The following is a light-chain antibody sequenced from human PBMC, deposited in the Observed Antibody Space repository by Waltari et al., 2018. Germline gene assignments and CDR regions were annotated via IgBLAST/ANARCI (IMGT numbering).Light chain of an antibody. CDR2: GAS. V-gene: IGKV3-20*01. J-gene: IGKJ1*01. CDR3: QHYLSLPVA. CDR1: QSVGKT. Sequence: SCRASQSVGKTLAWYQQKPCQAPRLLIYGASNRATGIPDRFIGSGSWTAFSLTISGLEPEDSAVYYCQHYLSLPVAFGQGTKVEIK.